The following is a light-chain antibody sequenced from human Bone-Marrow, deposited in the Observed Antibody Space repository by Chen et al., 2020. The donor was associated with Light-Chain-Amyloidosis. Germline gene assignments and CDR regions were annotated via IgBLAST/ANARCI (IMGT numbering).Light chain of an antibody. V-gene: IGLV2-23*01. J-gene: IGLJ3*02. CDR1: SSDVGTYNL. Sequence: QSALTHPASVPGSPGPSIPISCTGSSSDVGTYNLASWYQHHPGKPPKLIIYEAKQRPAGVSNRFSGSRAGYTASLTISGLQAEDEADYYCCSYAGRGKMFGGGTKLTVL. CDR2: EAK. CDR3: CSYAGRGKM.